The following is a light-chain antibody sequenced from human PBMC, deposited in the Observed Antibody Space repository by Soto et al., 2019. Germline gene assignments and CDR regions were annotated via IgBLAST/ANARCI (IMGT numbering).Light chain of an antibody. CDR3: AAWDDSLNGLV. J-gene: IGLJ3*02. CDR2: GNS. Sequence: QSALTQPPSVSGAPGQRVTISCTGSSSNIGAGYDVHWYQQLPGTAPKLLIYGNSNRPSGVPDRFSGSKSGTSASLAITGLQAEDEADYYCAAWDDSLNGLVFGGGTKLTVL. V-gene: IGLV1-40*01. CDR1: SSNIGAGYD.